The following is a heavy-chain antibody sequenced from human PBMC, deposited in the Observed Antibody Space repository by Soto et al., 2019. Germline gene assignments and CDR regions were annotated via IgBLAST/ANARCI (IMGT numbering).Heavy chain of an antibody. D-gene: IGHD3-3*01. J-gene: IGHJ4*02. V-gene: IGHV3-48*02. CDR2: ITDSSDTV. Sequence: GSLRLSCVASGFSFSNYNMNWVRQAPGKGLEWVSYITDSSDTVHYADSVRGRFTISRDNAESSLYLQMNSLRDEDTAVYFCAKDFGHGYYLDYWGRGTLVTVSS. CDR1: GFSFSNYN. CDR3: AKDFGHGYYLDY.